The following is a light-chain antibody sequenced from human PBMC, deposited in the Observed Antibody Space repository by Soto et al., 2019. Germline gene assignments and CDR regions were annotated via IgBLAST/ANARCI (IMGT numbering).Light chain of an antibody. V-gene: IGKV3-20*01. J-gene: IGKJ1*01. CDR2: GAS. CDR3: QQYTRAPLT. CDR1: QSVTDNY. Sequence: EIVLTQSPATLALSPGERATLSCMASQSVTDNYLAWYQQKPGQAPRLVISGASSRTSGIPDRFSASGSGTDFTLTISRLEPEDFAVYYCQQYTRAPLTFGQGTKVDI.